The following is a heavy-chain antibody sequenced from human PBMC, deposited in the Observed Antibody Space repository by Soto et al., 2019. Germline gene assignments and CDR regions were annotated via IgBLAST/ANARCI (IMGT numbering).Heavy chain of an antibody. Sequence: QVQLVQSAAEVKKPGASVKVSCKASGYTFIRYGITWVRQAPGQGLEWMGWISPYNDYTIYAQKLQGRVTMTTDTPRRIGNRGVGALNSEDRAVYFCAGGGYYDNFGGKWTHYVLDVGGKGPPVPVSS. CDR1: GYTFIRYG. D-gene: IGHD3-16*01. CDR2: ISPYNDYT. J-gene: IGHJ6*04. CDR3: AGGGYYDNFGGKWTHYVLDV. V-gene: IGHV1-18*01.